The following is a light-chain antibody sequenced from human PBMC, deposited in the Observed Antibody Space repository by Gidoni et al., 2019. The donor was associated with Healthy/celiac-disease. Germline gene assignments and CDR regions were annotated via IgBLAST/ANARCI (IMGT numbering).Light chain of an antibody. CDR1: QSVSSN. V-gene: IGKV3-15*01. CDR3: QQYNNWPRWT. Sequence: ERVMTQSQATLSVSPGERATLSCRASQSVSSNLAWYQQKPGQAPRLLIYGASTRATGIPARFSGSGSGTEFTLTISSLQSEDFAVYYCQQYNNWPRWTFGQGTKVEIK. CDR2: GAS. J-gene: IGKJ1*01.